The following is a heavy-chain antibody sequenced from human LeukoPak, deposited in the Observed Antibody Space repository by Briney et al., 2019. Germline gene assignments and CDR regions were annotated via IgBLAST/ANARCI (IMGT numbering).Heavy chain of an antibody. CDR1: GITLSNYG. J-gene: IGHJ4*02. CDR3: AKDRALPPKSGGDY. CDR2: ISGSGGST. V-gene: IGHV3-23*01. Sequence: GSLRLSCAVSGITLSNYGMSWVRQAPGKGLEWVSAISGSGGSTYYADSVKGRFTISRDNSKNTLYLQMNSLRAEDTAVYYCAKDRALPPKSGGDYWGQGTLVTVSS. D-gene: IGHD6-6*01.